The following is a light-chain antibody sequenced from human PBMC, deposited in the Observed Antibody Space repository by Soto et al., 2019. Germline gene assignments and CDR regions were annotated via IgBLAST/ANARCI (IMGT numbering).Light chain of an antibody. CDR3: QKYDTAPFT. J-gene: IGKJ3*01. CDR1: QGIAFY. CDR2: AAS. Sequence: DVQMTQSPSSLSASVGDTVTITCRASQGIAFYLAWFQQRPGKAPNLLISAASNLQSGVPSRFSGSGSGTDFTLNISSLQPEDVATYYCQKYDTAPFTFGPGTRVDVK. V-gene: IGKV1-27*01.